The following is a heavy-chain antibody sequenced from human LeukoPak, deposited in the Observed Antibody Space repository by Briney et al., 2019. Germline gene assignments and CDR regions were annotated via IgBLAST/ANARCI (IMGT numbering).Heavy chain of an antibody. Sequence: SETLSLTCTVSGGSISSYYWSWIRQPPGKGLEWIGYIYYSGSTNYNPSLKSRVTISVDTSKNQFSLKLSSVTAADTAVYYCARGNWNEMWVFDTWGQGTMVTVSS. CDR2: IYYSGST. J-gene: IGHJ3*02. CDR3: ARGNWNEMWVFDT. CDR1: GGSISSYY. V-gene: IGHV4-59*01. D-gene: IGHD1-1*01.